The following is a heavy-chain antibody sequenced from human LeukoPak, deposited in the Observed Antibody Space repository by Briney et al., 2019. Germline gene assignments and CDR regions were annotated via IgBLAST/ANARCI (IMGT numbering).Heavy chain of an antibody. D-gene: IGHD2-21*02. CDR3: ATRGVIVVVTAIRDY. J-gene: IGHJ4*02. Sequence: PGGSLRLSCAASGFTFSSYAMSWVRQAPGKGLEWVSAISGSGGSTYYADSVKGRFTISRDNSKNTLYLHMNSLRAEDTAVYYCATRGVIVVVTAIRDYRGQGTLVTVSS. CDR1: GFTFSSYA. V-gene: IGHV3-23*01. CDR2: ISGSGGST.